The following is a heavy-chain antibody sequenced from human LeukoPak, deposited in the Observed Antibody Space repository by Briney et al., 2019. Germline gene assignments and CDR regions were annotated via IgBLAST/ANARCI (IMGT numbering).Heavy chain of an antibody. CDR2: ISSSSSYI. Sequence: KPGESLRLSCAASGFTFSSYSMNWVRQAPGKGLEWVSSISSSSSYIYYADSVKGRFTISRDNAKNSLYLQMNSLRAEDTAVHYCARDGQSEQQLYHYYYYYMDVWGKGTTVTVSS. V-gene: IGHV3-21*01. D-gene: IGHD6-13*01. J-gene: IGHJ6*03. CDR3: ARDGQSEQQLYHYYYYYMDV. CDR1: GFTFSSYS.